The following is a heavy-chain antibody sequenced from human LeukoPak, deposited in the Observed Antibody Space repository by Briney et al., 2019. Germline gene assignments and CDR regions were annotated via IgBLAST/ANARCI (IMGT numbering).Heavy chain of an antibody. V-gene: IGHV3-23*01. J-gene: IGHJ4*02. Sequence: PGGSLRLSCAASGFTFSSYAMSWVRQAPGKGLEWVSAISGSAYSTYYADSVKGRFTISGDNSKNTLYLQMNSLRAEDTAVYYCAKETVAAPPIDYWGQGTLVTVSS. CDR3: AKETVAAPPIDY. CDR1: GFTFSSYA. CDR2: ISGSAYST. D-gene: IGHD6-19*01.